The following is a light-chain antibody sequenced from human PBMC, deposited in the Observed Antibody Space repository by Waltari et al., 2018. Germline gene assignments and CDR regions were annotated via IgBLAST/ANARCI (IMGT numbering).Light chain of an antibody. CDR2: KAS. J-gene: IGKJ1*01. V-gene: IGKV1-5*03. CDR3: QHYNSYSPWT. CDR1: QSISSW. Sequence: DIQMTQTPSTLSASVGDRVTITCRASQSISSWSAWYQEKPGKAPKPLIYKASSLESGVPTRFSGSGSGAEFALSISSLQPDDFATYYCQHYNSYSPWTFGQGTKVEIK.